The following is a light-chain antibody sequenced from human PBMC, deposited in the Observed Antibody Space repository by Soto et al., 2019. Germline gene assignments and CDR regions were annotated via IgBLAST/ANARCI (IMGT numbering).Light chain of an antibody. J-gene: IGLJ3*02. V-gene: IGLV2-11*01. CDR1: NSDFGRYNF. Sequence: QSVLTQPRSVSGSPGQSVTISWTGTNSDFGRYNFVSWYQQLPGKAPKLLISAVSQRPSGVPDRFSGSKSGNTASLTISGLQADDEADYFCYSYTASDIWVFGGGTKVTLL. CDR3: YSYTASDIWV. CDR2: AVS.